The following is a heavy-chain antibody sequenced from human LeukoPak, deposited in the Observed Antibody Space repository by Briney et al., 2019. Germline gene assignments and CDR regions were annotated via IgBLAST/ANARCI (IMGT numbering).Heavy chain of an antibody. J-gene: IGHJ4*02. Sequence: QAGGSLRLSCAASGFTFSSYAMSWVRQAPGKGLEWVSAISGSGGSTYYADSVKGRFTISRDNSKNTLYLQMNSLRAEDTAVYHCAKARTAYYDSSGYSYWGQGTLVTVSS. V-gene: IGHV3-23*01. CDR1: GFTFSSYA. CDR2: ISGSGGST. CDR3: AKARTAYYDSSGYSY. D-gene: IGHD3-22*01.